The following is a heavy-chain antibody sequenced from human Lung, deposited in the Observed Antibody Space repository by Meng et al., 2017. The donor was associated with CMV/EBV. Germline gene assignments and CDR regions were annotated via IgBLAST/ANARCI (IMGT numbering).Heavy chain of an antibody. V-gene: IGHV1-46*01. Sequence: ASXXVSXKASGYTLTNYYIHWVRQAPGQGLEWMGIINPSDNTTIYAQKFQGRVTMTRDTSTSTVYMELSSLRSDDTALYYCARDLGYSSSWYFQYYFDCSGQGTLVTVSS. CDR2: INPSDNTT. CDR1: GYTLTNYY. J-gene: IGHJ4*02. D-gene: IGHD6-13*01. CDR3: ARDLGYSSSWYFQYYFDC.